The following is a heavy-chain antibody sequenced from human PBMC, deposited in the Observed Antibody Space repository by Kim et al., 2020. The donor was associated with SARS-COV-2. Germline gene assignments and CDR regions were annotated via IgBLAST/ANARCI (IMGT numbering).Heavy chain of an antibody. D-gene: IGHD6-19*01. CDR2: ISAYNGNT. J-gene: IGHJ4*02. CDR3: ARVGPGGHSYSSGWSPPTYFDY. V-gene: IGHV1-18*04. Sequence: ASVKVSCKASGYTFTSYGISWVRQAPGQGLEWMGWISAYNGNTNYAQKLQGRVTMTTDTSTSTAYMELRSLRSDDTAVYYCARVGPGGHSYSSGWSPPTYFDYWGQGTLVTVSS. CDR1: GYTFTSYG.